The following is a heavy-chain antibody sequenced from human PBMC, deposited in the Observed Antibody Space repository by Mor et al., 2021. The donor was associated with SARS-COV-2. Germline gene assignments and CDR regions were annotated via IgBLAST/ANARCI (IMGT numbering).Heavy chain of an antibody. CDR2: IYYSGST. Sequence: SWIRQSPGKGLEWIGYIYYSGSTSYNPSLKSRATISVDTKNQFSLKLTSVTAADTAVYYCARPMVESPRAFDV. V-gene: IGHV4-59*08. J-gene: IGHJ3*01. D-gene: IGHD2-8*01. CDR3: ARPMVESPRAFDV.